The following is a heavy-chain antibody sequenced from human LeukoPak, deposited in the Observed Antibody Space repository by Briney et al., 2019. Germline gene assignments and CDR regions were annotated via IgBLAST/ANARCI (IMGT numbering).Heavy chain of an antibody. J-gene: IGHJ4*02. CDR1: GFTFSSYG. CDR3: ARQPWSYGPPYFDY. V-gene: IGHV3-30*03. CDR2: ISYDGSNK. D-gene: IGHD5-18*01. Sequence: PGGSLRLSCAASGFTFSSYGMHWVRQAPGKGLEWVAVISYDGSNKYYADSVKGRFTISRDNSKNTLYLQMNSLRAEDTAVYYCARQPWSYGPPYFDYWGQGTLVTVSS.